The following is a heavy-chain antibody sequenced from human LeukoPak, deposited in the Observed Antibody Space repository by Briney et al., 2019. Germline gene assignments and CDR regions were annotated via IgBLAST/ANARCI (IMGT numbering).Heavy chain of an antibody. J-gene: IGHJ4*02. Sequence: GASVKVSCKASGGTFSSYDINWVRQATGQGLEWMGWMNPNSGNTGYAQKFQGRVTMTRNTSISTAYMELSSLRSEDTAVYYCARGPSGIAVAVGYWGQGTLVTVSS. CDR3: ARGPSGIAVAVGY. D-gene: IGHD6-19*01. CDR2: MNPNSGNT. CDR1: GGTFSSYD. V-gene: IGHV1-8*02.